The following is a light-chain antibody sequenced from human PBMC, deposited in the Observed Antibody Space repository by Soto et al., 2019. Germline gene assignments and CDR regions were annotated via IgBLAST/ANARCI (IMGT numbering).Light chain of an antibody. Sequence: QSALTQPASVSGSPGQSTTISCTGTSSDVGSYKFVSWYQQHPGKAPKLMIYEGSKRPSGVSNRFSGSKSGNTASLAISGVQAEDEADYYCCSYAGSSTVVFGGGTKLTVL. CDR2: EGS. V-gene: IGLV2-23*01. CDR3: CSYAGSSTVV. J-gene: IGLJ2*01. CDR1: SSDVGSYKF.